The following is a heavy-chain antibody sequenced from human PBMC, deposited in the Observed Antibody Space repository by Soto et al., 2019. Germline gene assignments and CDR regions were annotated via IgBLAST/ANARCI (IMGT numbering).Heavy chain of an antibody. Sequence: SETLSLTCTVSGGSISSYYWSWIRQPPGKGLEWIGYIYYSGSTNYNPSLKSRVTISVDTSKNQFSLKLSSVAAADTAVYYCARVRTYYDFYYFDYWGQGTLVTVS. CDR1: GGSISSYY. CDR3: ARVRTYYDFYYFDY. V-gene: IGHV4-59*01. CDR2: IYYSGST. J-gene: IGHJ4*02. D-gene: IGHD3-3*01.